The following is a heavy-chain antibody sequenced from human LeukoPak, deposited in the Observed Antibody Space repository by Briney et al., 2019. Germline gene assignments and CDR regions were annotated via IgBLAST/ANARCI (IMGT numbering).Heavy chain of an antibody. CDR3: VTGWRGDLYDPAHN. V-gene: IGHV5-51*01. Sequence: GESLKISCKGSGYTFTKDWIGWVRQTPDKGLEWMAMIYPGDSDIMYSPSFQGQVSISVDKSISTAYLQWSSLKASDTAMYYCVTGWRGDLYDPAHNWGQGTLVTVSA. CDR1: GYTFTKDW. J-gene: IGHJ4*02. D-gene: IGHD2/OR15-2a*01. CDR2: IYPGDSDI.